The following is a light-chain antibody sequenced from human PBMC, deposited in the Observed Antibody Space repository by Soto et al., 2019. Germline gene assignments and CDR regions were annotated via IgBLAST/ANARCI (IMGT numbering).Light chain of an antibody. J-gene: IGKJ4*01. CDR2: GSS. V-gene: IGKV3-20*01. CDR1: QSVGSY. Sequence: IVMTQSPATLSVSPGERATLSCRASQSVGSYLAWYQQKPGQAPRPLIYGSSTRATGIPDRVTGGGSGTDFTLTISRLEPEEFAVYYCQQCGSSPLTFGGGTKVDI. CDR3: QQCGSSPLT.